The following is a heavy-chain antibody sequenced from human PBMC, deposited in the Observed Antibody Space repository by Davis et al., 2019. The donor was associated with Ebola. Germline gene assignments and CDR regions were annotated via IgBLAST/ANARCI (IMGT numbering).Heavy chain of an antibody. J-gene: IGHJ6*02. V-gene: IGHV1-69*06. CDR3: ARGPLSDFWSGYPNYYYYGMDV. Sequence: AASVKVSCKASGGTFSTYAISWVRQAPGQGLERMGGIIPIFGTANYAQKFQGRVTITADKSTSTAYMELSSLRSEDTAVYYCARGPLSDFWSGYPNYYYYGMDVWGQGTTVTVSS. D-gene: IGHD3-3*01. CDR1: GGTFSTYA. CDR2: IIPIFGTA.